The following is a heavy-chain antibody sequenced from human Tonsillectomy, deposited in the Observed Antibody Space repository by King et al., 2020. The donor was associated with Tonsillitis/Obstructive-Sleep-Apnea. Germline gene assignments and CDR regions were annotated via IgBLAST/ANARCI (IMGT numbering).Heavy chain of an antibody. J-gene: IGHJ4*02. D-gene: IGHD3-9*01. CDR3: ARQLYYDILTGYYSTPYYFDY. CDR1: GFTFSGYE. Sequence: EVQLVESGGGLVQPGGSLRLSCAASGFTFSGYEMNWVRQAPGKGLEWVSYISSSGSTIYYADSVKGRFTISRDNAKNSLYLQMNSLRAEDTAVYYCARQLYYDILTGYYSTPYYFDYWGQGTLVTVSS. CDR2: ISSSGSTI. V-gene: IGHV3-48*03.